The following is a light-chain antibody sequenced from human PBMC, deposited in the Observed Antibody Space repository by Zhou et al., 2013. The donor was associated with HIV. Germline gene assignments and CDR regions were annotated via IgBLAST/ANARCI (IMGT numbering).Light chain of an antibody. CDR2: AAS. V-gene: IGKV1-NL1*01. CDR1: QGISNS. CDR3: QQYYSTLCT. Sequence: DIQMTQSPSSLSTSVGDRVTITCRASQGISNSLAWYQQTPGKAPKLLLFAASKLESGVPSRFSGSGSGTDYSLTINGLQPEDFATYYCQQYYSTLCTFGPGTKLDLK. J-gene: IGKJ2*02.